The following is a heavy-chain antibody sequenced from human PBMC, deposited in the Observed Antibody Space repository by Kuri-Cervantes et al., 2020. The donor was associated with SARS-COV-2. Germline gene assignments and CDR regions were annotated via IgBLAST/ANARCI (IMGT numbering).Heavy chain of an antibody. J-gene: IGHJ4*02. CDR2: IYSGGST. CDR3: AKGLRTTGPDY. D-gene: IGHD4-17*01. V-gene: IGHV3-53*01. CDR1: GFTVSSNY. Sequence: GESLKISCAVSGFTVSSNYMSWVRQAPGKGLECVSVIYSGGSTYYADSVKGRFTISRDNAKNSLYLQMNSLRAEDTAVYYCAKGLRTTGPDYWGQGTLVTVSS.